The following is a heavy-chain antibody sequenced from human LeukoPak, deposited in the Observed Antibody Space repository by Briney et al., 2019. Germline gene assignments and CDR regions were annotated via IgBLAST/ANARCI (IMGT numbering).Heavy chain of an antibody. D-gene: IGHD2-2*03. J-gene: IGHJ4*02. CDR3: SGGRWKTGMDSPYYFDY. CDR1: AGSIGNYY. CDR2: THTSGST. V-gene: IGHV4-4*07. Sequence: PSETLSLTCPVDAGSIGNYYTSCIRQPAGKGLEWIGRTHTSGSTNYNPSLKSRVTMSVDTSKNQFSLKLTSVTAAVAAVYYCSGGRWKTGMDSPYYFDYWGQGTLVTVSS.